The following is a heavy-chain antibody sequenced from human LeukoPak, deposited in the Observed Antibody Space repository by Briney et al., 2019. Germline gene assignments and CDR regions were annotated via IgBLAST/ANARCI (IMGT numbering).Heavy chain of an antibody. J-gene: IGHJ5*02. CDR1: GYTFTSYG. D-gene: IGHD3-22*01. V-gene: IGHV1-18*01. Sequence: ASVKVSCKASGYTFTSYGISWVRQAPGQGLEWMGWISAYNGNTNYAQKLQGRVTMTTDTSTSTAYMELRSLRSDDTAVYYCARVVEARAHYYVSSGYVDNWFDPWGQGTLVTVSS. CDR2: ISAYNGNT. CDR3: ARVVEARAHYYVSSGYVDNWFDP.